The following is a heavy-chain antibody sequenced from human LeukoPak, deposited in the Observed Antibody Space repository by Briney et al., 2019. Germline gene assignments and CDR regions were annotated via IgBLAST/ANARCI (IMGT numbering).Heavy chain of an antibody. D-gene: IGHD3-22*01. Sequence: SETLSLTCIVSGGSISSHYWSWIRQPPGKGLEWIGYIYYSGSTNYNPSLKSRVTISVDTSKNQFSLKLSSVTAADTAVYYCARGYYYHSSGYLDYGGQGTLVTVSS. CDR1: GGSISSHY. CDR2: IYYSGST. CDR3: ARGYYYHSSGYLDY. V-gene: IGHV4-59*11. J-gene: IGHJ4*02.